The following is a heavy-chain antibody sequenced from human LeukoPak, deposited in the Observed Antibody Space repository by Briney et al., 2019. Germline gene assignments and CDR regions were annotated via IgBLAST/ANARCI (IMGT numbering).Heavy chain of an antibody. J-gene: IGHJ4*02. V-gene: IGHV3-23*01. CDR2: ITGDAGT. CDR3: AKGVYYGSDNFDY. CDR1: GFTFSTYA. D-gene: IGHD3-10*01. Sequence: PGGSLRLSCAVSGFTFSTYAMFWVRQAPGKGLEWVSGITGDAGTYHADSVKARFTISRDNSKDTLYLQMNSLRAEDTAVYYCAKGVYYGSDNFDYWGQGTLVTVSS.